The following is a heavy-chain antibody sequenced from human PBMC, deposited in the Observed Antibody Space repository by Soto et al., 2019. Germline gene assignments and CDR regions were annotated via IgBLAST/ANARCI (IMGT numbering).Heavy chain of an antibody. J-gene: IGHJ4*02. Sequence: QVQLVESGGGVVQPGRSLRLSCAASGFTFSSYGMHWVRQAPGKGLEWVAVISYDGSNKYYADSVKGRFTISRDNSKNTLYLQMNSLRAEDTAVYYCAKDGSMIVVLPPDYWGQGTLVTVSS. CDR2: ISYDGSNK. CDR3: AKDGSMIVVLPPDY. CDR1: GFTFSSYG. D-gene: IGHD3-22*01. V-gene: IGHV3-30*18.